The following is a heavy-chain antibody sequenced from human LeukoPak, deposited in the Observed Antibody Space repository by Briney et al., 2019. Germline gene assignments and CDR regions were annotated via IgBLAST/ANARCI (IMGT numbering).Heavy chain of an antibody. CDR1: GFTFRNYE. CDR2: ISNSGANI. V-gene: IGHV3-48*03. J-gene: IGHJ4*02. Sequence: GGSLRLFCAASGFTFRNYEMNWVRQAPGKALEWVSYISNSGANIFYADSVKGRFTDSRDNAENSLFLQMNSLRPEDTAVYYCARDAHSGDGWGQGTLVTVSS. CDR3: ARDAHSGDG. D-gene: IGHD6-25*01.